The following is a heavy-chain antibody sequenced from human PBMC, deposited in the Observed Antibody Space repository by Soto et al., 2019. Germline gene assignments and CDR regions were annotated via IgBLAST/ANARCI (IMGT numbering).Heavy chain of an antibody. D-gene: IGHD2-2*02. V-gene: IGHV3-7*01. Sequence: GGSLRLSCAASGFTLTTYWMSWVRQAPGKGLEWVANIKPDGSEKYYVDSVKGRFTISRDSANNSLYLNMNSLRAEDTAVYYCTRNPWGVAAIDYWGQGTQVTGPS. J-gene: IGHJ4*02. CDR1: GFTLTTYW. CDR3: TRNPWGVAAIDY. CDR2: IKPDGSEK.